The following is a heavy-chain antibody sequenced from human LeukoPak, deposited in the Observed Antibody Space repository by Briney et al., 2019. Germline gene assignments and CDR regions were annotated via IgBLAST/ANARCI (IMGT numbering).Heavy chain of an antibody. CDR2: ISGSGGST. J-gene: IGHJ4*02. CDR3: AKSTPAQTRVDYFDY. Sequence: PGGSLRLSCAASGFTFSIYAMSWVRQAPGKGLEWVSAISGSGGSTYYADSVKGRFTISRDNSKNTLYLQMNSLRAEDTAVYYCAKSTPAQTRVDYFDYWGQGTLVTVSS. V-gene: IGHV3-23*01. CDR1: GFTFSIYA. D-gene: IGHD2-15*01.